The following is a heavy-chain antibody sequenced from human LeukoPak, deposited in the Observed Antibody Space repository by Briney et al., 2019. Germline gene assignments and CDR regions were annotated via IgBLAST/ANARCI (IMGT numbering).Heavy chain of an antibody. CDR3: ARDQVTAAGTGGLGY. CDR1: GGSVRGDRYY. Sequence: SETLSLTCTVSGGSVRGDRYYWNWIRQPPGKGLEWVGEIYHSGSTIYNPALKSRVTISVDMSKNQFSLKLNSVTAADTAVYFCARDQVTAAGTGGLGYWGQGTLVTVSS. D-gene: IGHD6-13*01. CDR2: IYHSGST. V-gene: IGHV4-61*01. J-gene: IGHJ4*02.